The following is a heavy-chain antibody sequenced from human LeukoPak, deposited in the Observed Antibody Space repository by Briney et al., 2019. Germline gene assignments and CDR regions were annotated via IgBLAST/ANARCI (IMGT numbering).Heavy chain of an antibody. CDR3: ARSVSAYAGRGWFDP. J-gene: IGHJ5*02. Sequence: SETLSLTCSVSGGSIRSLGYSWGWIRQPPGKGLEWIASMYYTGTTYYNPSLKSRVTMSVDASKNQFSLNLTSVTAADTAVFYGARSVSAYAGRGWFDPWGQGTLVTVSS. CDR2: MYYTGTT. V-gene: IGHV4-39*07. CDR1: GGSIRSLGYS. D-gene: IGHD5-12*01.